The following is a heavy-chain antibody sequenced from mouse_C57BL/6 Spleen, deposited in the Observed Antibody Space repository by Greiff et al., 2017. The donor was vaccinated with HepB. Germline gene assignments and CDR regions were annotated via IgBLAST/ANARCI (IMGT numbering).Heavy chain of an antibody. J-gene: IGHJ2*01. D-gene: IGHD2-3*01. Sequence: EVQLVESGPELVKPGASVKISCKASGYSFTGYYMNWVKQSPEKSLEWIGEINPSTGGTTYNQKFKAKATLTVDKSSSTAYMQLKSLTSEDSAVYYCAKGDDGYLFDYWGQGTTLTVSS. CDR1: GYSFTGYY. V-gene: IGHV1-42*01. CDR2: INPSTGGT. CDR3: AKGDDGYLFDY.